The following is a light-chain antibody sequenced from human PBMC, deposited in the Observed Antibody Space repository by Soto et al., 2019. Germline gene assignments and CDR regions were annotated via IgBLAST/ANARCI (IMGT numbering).Light chain of an antibody. V-gene: IGLV7-43*01. CDR1: TGAVTSDYY. J-gene: IGLJ2*01. CDR3: LLYFGTAQVF. Sequence: QTVVTQEPSLTVSPGGTVTLTCASNTGAVTSDYYPNWFQQKPGQAPRALIFSTNNRHAWTPARFSGSLLGGKAALTVSGVHPEDEAIYYCLLYFGTAQVFFGGGTKLTVL. CDR2: STN.